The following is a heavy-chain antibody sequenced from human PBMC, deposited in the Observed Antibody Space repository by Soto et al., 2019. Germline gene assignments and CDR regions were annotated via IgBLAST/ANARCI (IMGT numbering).Heavy chain of an antibody. CDR1: GGSITSDNW. Sequence: QVRLQESGPGLVRPSGTLSLTCAVSGGSITSDNWWSWVRQPPGKGLEWIGEIYHSGSTNYNPSLKSRVTMSVVPSKNLFSLTLSSVTAADTAFYYCARDQGSHPGDWGQGTLVSVSS. J-gene: IGHJ4*02. V-gene: IGHV4-4*02. D-gene: IGHD6-13*01. CDR2: IYHSGST. CDR3: ARDQGSHPGD.